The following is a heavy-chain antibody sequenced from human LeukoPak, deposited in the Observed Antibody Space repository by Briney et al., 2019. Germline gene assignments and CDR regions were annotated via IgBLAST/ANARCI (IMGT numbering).Heavy chain of an antibody. D-gene: IGHD1-14*01. J-gene: IGHJ4*02. V-gene: IGHV4-59*01. CDR2: IYYSGSS. Sequence: SETLSLTCTVAGGSIRSYYWSWIRQPPGKGLEWIGYIYYSGSSGHNPSLKSRVTISVDTSKNQLSLRLSSVTAADTAVYFCASGSWYFDFWGQGTLLTVSS. CDR3: ASGSWYFDF. CDR1: GGSIRSYY.